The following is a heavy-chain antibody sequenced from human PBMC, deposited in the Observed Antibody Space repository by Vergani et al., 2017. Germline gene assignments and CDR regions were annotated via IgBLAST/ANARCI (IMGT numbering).Heavy chain of an antibody. J-gene: IGHJ6*02. D-gene: IGHD2-2*01. Sequence: EVQLVESGGGLVQPGGSLKLSCAASGFTFSSYSMNWVRQAPGKGLEWVSYISSSSSTIYYADSVKGRFTISRDNAKNSLYLQMNSLRAEDTAVYYCARGGVDCSSTSCPYYYYYYGMDVWGQGTTVTVSS. CDR1: GFTFSSYS. V-gene: IGHV3-48*01. CDR2: ISSSSSTI. CDR3: ARGGVDCSSTSCPYYYYYYGMDV.